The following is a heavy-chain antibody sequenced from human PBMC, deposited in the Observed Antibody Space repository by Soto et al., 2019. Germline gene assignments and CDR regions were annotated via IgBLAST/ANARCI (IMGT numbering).Heavy chain of an antibody. CDR2: IWFDGSDK. CDR1: GFTFSSYG. J-gene: IGHJ3*02. D-gene: IGHD2-15*01. Sequence: PGGSLRLSCAASGFTFSSYGMHWVRQAPGKGLEWAALIWFDGSDKYYTESVKGRFTISRDNSKSTLYLQMNSLRAEDTAVYYCARLYCSASSCYSVGAFDIRGQGTMVTVSS. V-gene: IGHV3-33*01. CDR3: ARLYCSASSCYSVGAFDI.